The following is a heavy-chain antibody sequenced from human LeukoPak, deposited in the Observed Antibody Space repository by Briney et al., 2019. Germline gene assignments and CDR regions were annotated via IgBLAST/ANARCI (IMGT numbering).Heavy chain of an antibody. CDR1: GGSFSGYY. CDR2: INHSGST. CDR3: ARLRGRFIAAAGHFDY. Sequence: PSETLSLTCAVYGGSFSGYYWSWMRQPPGKGLEWIGEINHSGSTNYNPSLKSRVTISVDTSKNQFSLKLSSVTAADTAVYYCARLRGRFIAAAGHFDYWGQGTLVTVSS. J-gene: IGHJ4*02. V-gene: IGHV4-34*01. D-gene: IGHD6-13*01.